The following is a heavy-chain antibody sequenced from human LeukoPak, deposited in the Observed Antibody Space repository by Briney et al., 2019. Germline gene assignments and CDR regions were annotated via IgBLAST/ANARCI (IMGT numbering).Heavy chain of an antibody. Sequence: GGSLRLSCAASGFTFSSFAMHWVRQAPGKGLQWVAVISDDGSNKYYADSVKGRFTISRDNSKNTLYLQLNSLRAEDTAVYYCARAAVPGYSSSWYFDYWGQGTLVTVSS. CDR1: GFTFSSFA. V-gene: IGHV3-30-3*01. J-gene: IGHJ4*02. D-gene: IGHD6-13*01. CDR3: ARAAVPGYSSSWYFDY. CDR2: ISDDGSNK.